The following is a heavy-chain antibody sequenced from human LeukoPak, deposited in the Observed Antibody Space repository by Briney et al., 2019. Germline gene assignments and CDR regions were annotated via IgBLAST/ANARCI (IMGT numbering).Heavy chain of an antibody. CDR1: GFTVITND. D-gene: IGHD6-19*01. V-gene: IGHV3-33*06. CDR3: AKDRVSGIAVAGDFDY. Sequence: GGSLRLSCAASGFTVITNDMTWVRQAPGKGLEWVAVIWYDGSNKYYADSVKGRFTISRDNSKNTLYLQMNSLRAEDTAVYYCAKDRVSGIAVAGDFDYWGQGTLVTVSS. CDR2: IWYDGSNK. J-gene: IGHJ4*02.